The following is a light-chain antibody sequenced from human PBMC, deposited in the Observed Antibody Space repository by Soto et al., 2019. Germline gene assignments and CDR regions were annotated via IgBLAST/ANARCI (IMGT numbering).Light chain of an antibody. J-gene: IGKJ1*01. CDR1: QSVSSSY. Sequence: EIVLTQSPGTLSLSPGERATLSCRASQSVSSSYLAWYQQKPGQAPRLLIYGASSRATGIPDRFSGSWSGTDFTLTISRLEPEDFAVYYCHQYGSSPQTFGRGTKVEIK. CDR3: HQYGSSPQT. CDR2: GAS. V-gene: IGKV3-20*01.